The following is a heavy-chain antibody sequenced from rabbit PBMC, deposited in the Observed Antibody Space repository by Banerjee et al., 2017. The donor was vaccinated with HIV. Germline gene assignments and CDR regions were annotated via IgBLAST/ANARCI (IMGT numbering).Heavy chain of an antibody. CDR2: IYADNSGST. V-gene: IGHV1S45*01. CDR3: ARDAGYAGYHFNL. J-gene: IGHJ4*01. Sequence: QEQLVESGGGLVTLGGSLTLTCTASGFSFSSYYMCWVRQAPGKGLEWIACIYADNSGSTYYASWAKGRFTISKTSSTTVTLQMTSLTAADTATYFCARDAGYAGYHFNLWGPGTLVTVS. D-gene: IGHD7-1*01. CDR1: GFSFSSYY.